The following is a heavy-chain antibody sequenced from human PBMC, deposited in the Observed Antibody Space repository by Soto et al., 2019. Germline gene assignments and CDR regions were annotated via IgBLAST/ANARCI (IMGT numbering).Heavy chain of an antibody. D-gene: IGHD2-21*01. J-gene: IGHJ4*02. CDR2: ASGSGSGT. CDR3: AKGRPGVAAAPDY. V-gene: IGHV3-23*01. CDR1: GFTFSDFA. Sequence: EVQLLESGGGSVHPGESLRRSCAASGFTFSDFAMAWVRQAPGKGLEWVSSASGSGSGTYYADSVKGRFTISRDNSKNTLFLHMTNLRAGDTALFFCAKGRPGVAAAPDYWGQGTLVTVSS.